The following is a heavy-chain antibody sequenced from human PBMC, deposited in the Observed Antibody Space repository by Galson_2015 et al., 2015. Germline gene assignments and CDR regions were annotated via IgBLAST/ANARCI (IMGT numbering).Heavy chain of an antibody. CDR2: ISSSSSYT. CDR1: GFTFSDYY. D-gene: IGHD3-3*01. J-gene: IGHJ4*02. V-gene: IGHV3-11*05. Sequence: SMRLSCEAYGFTFSDYYMRWVRQAPGKGLEWVSYISSSSSYTNYADSVKGRFTISRDNAKNSLYLQMNSLRAEDTAVYYCARVGALWSGYGPPDYWGQGTLVTVSS. CDR3: ARVGALWSGYGPPDY.